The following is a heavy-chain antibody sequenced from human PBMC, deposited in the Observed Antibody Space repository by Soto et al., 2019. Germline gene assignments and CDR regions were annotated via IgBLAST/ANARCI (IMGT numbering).Heavy chain of an antibody. CDR3: ARVGYSSSWYVRYFDY. CDR1: GFTFSSYA. D-gene: IGHD6-13*01. CDR2: ISYDGSNK. Sequence: QVQLVESGGGVVQPGRSLRLSCAASGFTFSSYAMHWVRQAPGKGLEWVAVISYDGSNKYYADSVKGRFTISRDNSKNTLYLQMNSLRAEDTAVYYCARVGYSSSWYVRYFDYWGQGTLVTVSS. V-gene: IGHV3-30-3*01. J-gene: IGHJ4*02.